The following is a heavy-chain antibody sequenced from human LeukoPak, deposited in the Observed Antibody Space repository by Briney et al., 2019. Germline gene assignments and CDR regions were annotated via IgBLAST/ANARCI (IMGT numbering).Heavy chain of an antibody. CDR3: AKFSSTFLEVGDYYYYGMDV. J-gene: IGHJ6*02. CDR2: ISYDGSNK. Sequence: GGSLRPSCAASGFTFSSYGMHWVRQAPGKGLEWVAVISYDGSNKYYADSVKGRFTISRDNSKNTLYLQMNTLRAEDTAVYYCAKFSSTFLEVGDYYYYGMDVWGQGTTVTVSS. D-gene: IGHD5/OR15-5a*01. V-gene: IGHV3-30*18. CDR1: GFTFSSYG.